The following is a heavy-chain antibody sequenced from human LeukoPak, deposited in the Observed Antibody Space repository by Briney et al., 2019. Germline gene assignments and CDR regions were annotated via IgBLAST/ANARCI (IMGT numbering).Heavy chain of an antibody. D-gene: IGHD6-13*01. CDR3: ARDSSIAAAGTKGFDP. CDR1: GDSVSSNSAA. Sequence: SQTLSLTCAISGDSVSSNSAAWNWIRQSPSGGLEWLGRTYYRSKWYNDYAVSVKSRITINPDTSKNQFSLQLNSVTPEDTAVYYCARDSSIAAAGTKGFDPWGQGTLVTVSS. V-gene: IGHV6-1*01. J-gene: IGHJ5*02. CDR2: TYYRSKWYN.